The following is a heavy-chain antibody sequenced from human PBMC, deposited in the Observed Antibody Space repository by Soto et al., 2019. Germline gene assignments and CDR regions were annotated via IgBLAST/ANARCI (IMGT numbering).Heavy chain of an antibody. V-gene: IGHV3-33*01. CDR3: ARIESYYGMDV. J-gene: IGHJ6*02. CDR1: GFTFSSYG. Sequence: QVQLVESGGGVVQPGRSLRLSCAASGFTFSSYGMHWVRQAPGKGLEWVAVIWYDGSNKYYADSVKGRFTISRDNSKNTLYLQMNSVRAEDTAVYYCARIESYYGMDVWGQGTTVTVSS. CDR2: IWYDGSNK.